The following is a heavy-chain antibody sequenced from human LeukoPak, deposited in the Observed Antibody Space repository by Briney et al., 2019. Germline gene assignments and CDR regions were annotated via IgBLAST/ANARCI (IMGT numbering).Heavy chain of an antibody. CDR3: ARPRGQLWYAFDI. CDR2: IYYIGNT. CDR1: GDSISSDY. J-gene: IGHJ3*02. Sequence: SETLSLTCTVSGDSISSDYWRWSRQSPGKGLEWSGYIYYIGNTNYNPSFESRVTTSIDMSKDEISLKLTSVTAADTAVYYCARPRGQLWYAFDIWGQGTRVAVSS. D-gene: IGHD5-18*01. V-gene: IGHV4-59*12.